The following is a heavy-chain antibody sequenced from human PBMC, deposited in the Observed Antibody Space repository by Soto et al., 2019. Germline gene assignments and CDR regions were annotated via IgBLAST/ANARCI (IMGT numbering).Heavy chain of an antibody. D-gene: IGHD5-18*01. V-gene: IGHV1-2*02. CDR2: INPNSGGT. CDR3: ARVSIRRYSHALFGY. Sequence: GASVKVCCKASGYPFTGYYMHLVRQAPGQGLEWMGWINPNSGGTNYAQKFQGRVTMTRYTSISTAYMELSRLRSDDTAVYYCARVSIRRYSHALFGYWGQGTMVTVSS. CDR1: GYPFTGYY. J-gene: IGHJ4*02.